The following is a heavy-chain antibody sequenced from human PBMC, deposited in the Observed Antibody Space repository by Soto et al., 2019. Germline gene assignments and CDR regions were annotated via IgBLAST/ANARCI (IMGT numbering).Heavy chain of an antibody. CDR3: TRDPRNYYDSNGSANWFDP. D-gene: IGHD3-22*01. Sequence: PGGSLRLSCAASGFTFSVSAMHWVRQASGEGLEWVGRIRSKTNSYATAYAASVKGRFTISRDDSKNTAYLQMNSLRTEDTAVYYCTRDPRNYYDSNGSANWFDPWGQGTLVTVSS. V-gene: IGHV3-73*01. CDR2: IRSKTNSYAT. CDR1: GFTFSVSA. J-gene: IGHJ5*02.